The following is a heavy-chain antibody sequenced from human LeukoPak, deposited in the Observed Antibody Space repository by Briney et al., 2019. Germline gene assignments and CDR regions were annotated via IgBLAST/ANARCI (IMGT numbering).Heavy chain of an antibody. J-gene: IGHJ4*02. V-gene: IGHV3-21*01. D-gene: IGHD3-22*01. CDR1: GFTFSSYS. CDR2: ISSSSSYI. Sequence: GGSLRRSCAASGFTFSSYSMNWVPQAPGKGLEWVSSISSSSSYIYYADSVKGRFTISSDNAKNSLYLQMNSLRAEDTAVYYCASGGLEYYYDSSGYPFDYWGQGTLVTVSS. CDR3: ASGGLEYYYDSSGYPFDY.